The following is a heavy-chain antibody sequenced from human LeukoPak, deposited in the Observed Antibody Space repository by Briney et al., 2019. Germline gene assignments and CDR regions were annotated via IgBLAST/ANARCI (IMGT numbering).Heavy chain of an antibody. CDR3: ATSYDSSGCD. CDR1: GFTFSSFW. CDR2: IKQDGSLQ. J-gene: IGHJ4*02. Sequence: PGGSLRLSCTASGFTFSSFWMAWVRQAPGKGLEWVANIKQDGSLQHYGDSVKGRFTISRDNAKNSLYLQMNNLRAKDTALYYCATSYDSSGCDWGQGTLVTVSS. V-gene: IGHV3-7*01. D-gene: IGHD3-22*01.